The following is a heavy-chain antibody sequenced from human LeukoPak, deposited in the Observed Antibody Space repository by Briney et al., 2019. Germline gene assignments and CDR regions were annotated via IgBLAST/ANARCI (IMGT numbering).Heavy chain of an antibody. Sequence: SQTLSLTCTVSGGSISSGDYYWSWIRQPPGKGLEGIGYIDYSGSTYYNPSLKSRVTISVDTAKNQFSLKLSSVTAADTAVYYCAGYYDSSGYYSKKGEYYFDYWGQGTLVTVSS. J-gene: IGHJ4*02. CDR3: AGYYDSSGYYSKKGEYYFDY. CDR2: IDYSGST. V-gene: IGHV4-30-4*08. D-gene: IGHD3-22*01. CDR1: GGSISSGDYY.